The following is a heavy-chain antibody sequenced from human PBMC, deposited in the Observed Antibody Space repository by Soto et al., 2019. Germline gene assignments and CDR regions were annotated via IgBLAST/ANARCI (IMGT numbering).Heavy chain of an antibody. D-gene: IGHD3-22*01. CDR1: GYTFTSYA. CDR2: INAGNGNT. Sequence: ASVKVSCKASGYTFTSYAMHWVRQAPGQRLEWMGWINAGNGNTKYSQKFQGRVTITRDTSASTAYMELSSLRSEDTAVYYRVRVSDYYDSSGYAPNYFDYWGQGTLVTGLL. CDR3: VRVSDYYDSSGYAPNYFDY. J-gene: IGHJ4*02. V-gene: IGHV1-3*01.